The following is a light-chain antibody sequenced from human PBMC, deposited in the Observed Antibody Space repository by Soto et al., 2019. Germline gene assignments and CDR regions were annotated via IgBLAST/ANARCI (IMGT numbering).Light chain of an antibody. Sequence: QTVVTQSSSASASLGSSVKLTCTLSSGHSSYIIAWHHQQPEKAPRFLMTLEGSGSYNKGSGVSDRFSGSSSGSDRYLTISNLQSDDEADYYCETWDSRGVVFGGGTKVTVL. CDR1: SGHSSYI. CDR3: ETWDSRGVV. V-gene: IGLV4-60*03. J-gene: IGLJ2*01. CDR2: LEGSGSY.